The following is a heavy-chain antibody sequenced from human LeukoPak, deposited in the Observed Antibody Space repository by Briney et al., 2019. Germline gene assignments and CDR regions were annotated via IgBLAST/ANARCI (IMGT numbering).Heavy chain of an antibody. CDR2: IYPGDSDT. CDR1: GYIFTSYW. V-gene: IGHV5-51*01. CDR3: ARQSGNWMDFDY. J-gene: IGHJ4*02. D-gene: IGHD1-1*01. Sequence: GASLQISCKGSGYIFTSYWIGWMRQLPGKVLEWMGIIYPGDSDTRYSPSFQGQVTISADKSISTAYLQWSSLKASDTAMYYCARQSGNWMDFDYWGQGTLVTVSS.